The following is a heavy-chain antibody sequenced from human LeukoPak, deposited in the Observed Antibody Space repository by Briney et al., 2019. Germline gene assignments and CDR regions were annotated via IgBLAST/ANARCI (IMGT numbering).Heavy chain of an antibody. V-gene: IGHV3-23*01. CDR3: AAKTRLSAVTSYYYVDV. CDR1: AFTFPTYG. D-gene: IGHD3-10*01. J-gene: IGHJ6*03. Sequence: PGGCLRLSCAASAFTFPTYGMSWVRHAPRQGLEGVSSITVSGENTYSAHPVKGQFTISRDNSKNTLYLQMNSLRAEDTAVYYCAAKTRLSAVTSYYYVDVWSKGTTATVSS. CDR2: ITVSGENT.